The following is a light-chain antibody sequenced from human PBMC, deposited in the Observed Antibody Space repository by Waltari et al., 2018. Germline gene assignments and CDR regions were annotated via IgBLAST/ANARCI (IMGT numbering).Light chain of an antibody. CDR3: SSYTSSNIPYVV. V-gene: IGLV2-14*03. J-gene: IGLJ2*01. CDR1: SSDVGGYNY. Sequence: QSALTQPASVSGSPGQSITISCTGTSSDVGGYNYVSWYQRHPGKAPKLMIYDVSNRPSGVSTRFSGSKSGSTASLTISGLQAEDEGDYYCSSYTSSNIPYVVFGGGTKLTVL. CDR2: DVS.